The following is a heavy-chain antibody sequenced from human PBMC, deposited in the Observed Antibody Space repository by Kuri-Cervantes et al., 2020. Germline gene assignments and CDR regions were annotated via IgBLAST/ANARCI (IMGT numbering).Heavy chain of an antibody. Sequence: GGSLRLSCAASGFTFSSYAMHWVRQAPGKGLEWVAVISYDGSNKYYADSVKGRFTISRDNSKNTLYLQMNSLRVEDTAVYYCVKVFDYWGQGSLVTVSS. CDR3: VKVFDY. J-gene: IGHJ4*02. V-gene: IGHV3-30-3*01. CDR1: GFTFSSYA. CDR2: ISYDGSNK.